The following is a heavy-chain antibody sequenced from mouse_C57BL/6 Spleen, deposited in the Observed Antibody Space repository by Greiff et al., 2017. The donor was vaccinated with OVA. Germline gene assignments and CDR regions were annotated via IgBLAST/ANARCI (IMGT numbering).Heavy chain of an antibody. CDR2: INPNNGGT. Sequence: EVQLQQSGPELVKPGASVKISCKASGYTFTDYYMNWVKQSHGKSLEWIGDINPNNGGTSYNQKFKGKATLTVDKSSSTAYMELRSLTSEDSAVYYCARRDYYGSSEGDYAMDYWGQGTSVTVSS. CDR1: GYTFTDYY. CDR3: ARRDYYGSSEGDYAMDY. J-gene: IGHJ4*01. D-gene: IGHD1-1*01. V-gene: IGHV1-26*01.